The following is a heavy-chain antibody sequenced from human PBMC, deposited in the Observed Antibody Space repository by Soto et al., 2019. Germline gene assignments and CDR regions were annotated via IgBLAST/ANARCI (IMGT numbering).Heavy chain of an antibody. CDR2: INHTGGT. CDR3: ATRITVFGLLIPPFDP. Sequence: SETLSLTCAVYGGSVNGYYWNWIRQPPGKGLEWIGEINHTGGTHDNTSLKSRVTMSVDTSKNQFSLRLSSVTAADTAIYYCATRITVFGLLIPPFDPWGQGTQVTVPQ. D-gene: IGHD3-3*01. V-gene: IGHV4-34*01. J-gene: IGHJ5*02. CDR1: GGSVNGYY.